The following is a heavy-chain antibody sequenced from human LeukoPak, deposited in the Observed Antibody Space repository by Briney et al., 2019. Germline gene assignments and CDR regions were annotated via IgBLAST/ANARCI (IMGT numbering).Heavy chain of an antibody. V-gene: IGHV3-7*01. CDR1: GLTFNFYC. J-gene: IGHJ3*02. CDR2: TNQYGSKN. Sequence: GGPLTLPCTVSGLTFNFYCKTWLPQSPGGGLEWVANTNQYGSKNYYVDSVKGRFTISRDNAENSLYLQMSSLRDEDTAVYYCARNVNAFDIWGRGTMVTVSS. CDR3: ARNVNAFDI.